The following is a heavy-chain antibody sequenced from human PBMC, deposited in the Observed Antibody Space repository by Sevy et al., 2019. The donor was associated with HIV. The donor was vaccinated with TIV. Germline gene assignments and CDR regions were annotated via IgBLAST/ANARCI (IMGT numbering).Heavy chain of an antibody. CDR2: IKSKTDAATR. J-gene: IGHJ4*02. CDR3: AAGTRSSDFDY. D-gene: IGHD1-26*01. V-gene: IGHV3-15*01. Sequence: GGSLRLSCAASGFTFREAWMSWVRQAPGKGLEWVGRIKSKTDAATRDFAAPVRGRFSISRDDSANTVYLVMNNLKPEDTGVYYCAAGTRSSDFDYWGQGTLVTVSS. CDR1: GFTFREAW.